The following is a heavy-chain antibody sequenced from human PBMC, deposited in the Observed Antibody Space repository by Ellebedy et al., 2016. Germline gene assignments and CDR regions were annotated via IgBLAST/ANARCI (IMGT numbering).Heavy chain of an antibody. CDR3: ATSNCGYSYGYGNDAFDI. CDR1: GYTFTSYY. V-gene: IGHV1-46*01. CDR2: INPSGCST. Sequence: ASVKVSCKASGYTFTSYYMHWVRQAPGQGLEWMGIINPSGCSTSYAQKFQGRVTMTRDTSTSTVYMELSNLRSEDTAVYYCATSNCGYSYGYGNDAFDIWGQGTMVTVSS. J-gene: IGHJ3*02. D-gene: IGHD5-18*01.